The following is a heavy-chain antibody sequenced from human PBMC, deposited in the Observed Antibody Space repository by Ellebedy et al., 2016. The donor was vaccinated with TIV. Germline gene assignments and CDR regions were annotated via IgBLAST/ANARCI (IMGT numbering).Heavy chain of an antibody. Sequence: AASVKVSCKASGYTFASYGVSWVRQARGQGLEWIGWVSGKDGETNYGHKFEGRVTMTTDESTSTAYMDLRSLRSDDTAVYFCARDFHYYASGSWDDTFDIWGQGTVVTVSS. CDR3: ARDFHYYASGSWDDTFDI. CDR2: VSGKDGET. V-gene: IGHV1-18*01. D-gene: IGHD3-10*01. J-gene: IGHJ3*02. CDR1: GYTFASYG.